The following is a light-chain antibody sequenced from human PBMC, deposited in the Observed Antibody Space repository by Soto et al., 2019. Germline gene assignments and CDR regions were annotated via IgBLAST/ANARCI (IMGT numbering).Light chain of an antibody. Sequence: QSALTQPASVSGSPGQTLTISCTGTSSDVGGYNYVSWYQKHPDKAPKLMIYDVTDRPSGVSNRFSGSKSGNTASLTISGLQADDEADYYCSSYTSSDTVVFGGGTKLTVL. V-gene: IGLV2-14*03. CDR3: SSYTSSDTVV. CDR1: SSDVGGYNY. CDR2: DVT. J-gene: IGLJ2*01.